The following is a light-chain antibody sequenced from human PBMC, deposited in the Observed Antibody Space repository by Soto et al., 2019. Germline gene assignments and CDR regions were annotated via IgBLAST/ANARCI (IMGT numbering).Light chain of an antibody. CDR2: DVS. J-gene: IGLJ1*01. V-gene: IGLV2-14*03. Sequence: QSALTQPASVSGSPGQSITISCTGTSSDIGGYSYVSWYQQHPGKAPKLMIYDVSNRPSGVSYRFSGSKSGNTASLTISGLQAEDEADYYCSSYRRSNTRVFGTGTKVTVL. CDR3: SSYRRSNTRV. CDR1: SSDIGGYSY.